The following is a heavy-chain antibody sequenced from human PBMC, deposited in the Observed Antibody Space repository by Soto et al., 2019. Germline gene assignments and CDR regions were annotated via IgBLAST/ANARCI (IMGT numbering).Heavy chain of an antibody. Sequence: SVKVSCKASGGTFSSYAISWVRQAPGQGLEWMGGIIPIFGTANYAQKFQGRVTITADESKSTAYMELSSLGSEDTDLYYCARGYYYYSSGYGPTWGQGTLVTVSS. J-gene: IGHJ5*02. V-gene: IGHV1-69*13. CDR2: IIPIFGTA. D-gene: IGHD3-22*01. CDR1: GGTFSSYA. CDR3: ARGYYYYSSGYGPT.